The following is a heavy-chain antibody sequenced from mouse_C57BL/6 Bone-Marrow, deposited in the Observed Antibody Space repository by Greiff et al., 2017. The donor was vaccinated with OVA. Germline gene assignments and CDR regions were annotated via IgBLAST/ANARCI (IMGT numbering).Heavy chain of an antibody. CDR1: GYTFTSYW. J-gene: IGHJ3*01. V-gene: IGHV1-50*01. CDR2: IDPSDTYT. CDR3: ASAVFAY. Sequence: QVQLQQPGAEVVKPGASVKLSCKASGYTFTSYWMQWIKQRPGQGLEWIGEIDPSDTYTNYNQKFRAKATLTVDTSSSTAYMQLTSLTSEDSAVYYCASAVFAYWGQGTLDTVSA.